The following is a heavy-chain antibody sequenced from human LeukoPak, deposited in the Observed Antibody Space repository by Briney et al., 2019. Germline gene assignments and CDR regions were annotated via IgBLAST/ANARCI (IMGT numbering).Heavy chain of an antibody. Sequence: GASVRVSCKASGYMFNIYVISWVRQAPGQGLEWMGWISAFNGNTNYARNFQDRVTMTTDTSTSTAYMELTSLSSDDTAVYYCARSPPSTGYDRCDTWGQGTLVTVSS. CDR1: GYMFNIYV. V-gene: IGHV1-18*01. CDR3: ARSPPSTGYDRCDT. J-gene: IGHJ4*02. CDR2: ISAFNGNT. D-gene: IGHD5-12*01.